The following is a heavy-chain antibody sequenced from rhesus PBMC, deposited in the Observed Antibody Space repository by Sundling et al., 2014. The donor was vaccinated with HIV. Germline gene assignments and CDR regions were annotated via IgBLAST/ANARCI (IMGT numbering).Heavy chain of an antibody. CDR1: GAPISNSNW. J-gene: IGHJ2*01. CDR2: IYGNSATT. Sequence: QVQLQESGPGLVKPSETLSLTCVVFGAPISNSNWWNWIRQPPGKGLEWIGSIYGNSATTYYNPSLKNRVTISKDTSKNQFSLKLSFVTAADTAVYYCGRVVDYYWYFDLWGPGTPTTISS. CDR3: GRVVDYYWYFDL. D-gene: IGHD4-11*01. V-gene: IGHV4S9*01.